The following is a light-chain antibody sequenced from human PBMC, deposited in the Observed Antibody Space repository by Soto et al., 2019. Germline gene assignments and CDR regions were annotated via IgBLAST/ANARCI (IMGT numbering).Light chain of an antibody. V-gene: IGLV2-14*01. CDR3: SSYTSATTYV. CDR2: DVS. J-gene: IGLJ1*01. CDR1: SSDVGAYNY. Sequence: ALAQPASVSGSPGQSITISCTGTSSDVGAYNYDSWYQQYPGEAPKVIIYDVSHRPAGVSNRFSGSKSGNTASLTISGLQTQDDADYYCSSYTSATTYVFGTGTKVPV.